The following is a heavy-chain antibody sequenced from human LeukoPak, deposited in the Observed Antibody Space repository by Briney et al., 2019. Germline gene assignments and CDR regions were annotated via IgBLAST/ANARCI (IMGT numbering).Heavy chain of an antibody. V-gene: IGHV3-23*01. CDR3: VKDDYCSIPGCVIDALVV. CDR2: VSRRGQNT. CDR1: GFPFGDFA. J-gene: IGHJ3*01. Sequence: GGSLRLSCAASGFPFGDFATTWVRQVPGGGLQWVSTVSRRGQNTYYADSVKGRFTISRDDNKGTLYLQMNSLRAEDTAMYYCVKDDYCSIPGCVIDALVVWGQGTVVTVSS. D-gene: IGHD4-11*01.